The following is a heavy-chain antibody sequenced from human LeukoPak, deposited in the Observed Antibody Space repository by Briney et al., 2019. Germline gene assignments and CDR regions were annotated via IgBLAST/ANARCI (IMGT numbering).Heavy chain of an antibody. CDR1: GFTFSSYW. CDR2: IKQDGSEK. J-gene: IGHJ4*02. CDR3: TAYIRGHY. Sequence: SGGSLRLSCAASGFTFSSYWMSWVRQAPGKGLEWVANIKQDGSEKYYVDSVKGRFTISRDDSENTAYLQMNSLKTEDTAFYYCTAYIRGHYWGQGTLVTVSS. V-gene: IGHV3-7*05. D-gene: IGHD6-13*01.